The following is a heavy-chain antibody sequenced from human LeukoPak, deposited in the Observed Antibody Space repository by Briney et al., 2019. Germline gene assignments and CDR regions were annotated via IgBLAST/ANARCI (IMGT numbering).Heavy chain of an antibody. CDR2: ISSNGGST. J-gene: IGHJ3*02. CDR3: ARGGTMLRWSAFDI. V-gene: IGHV3-64*01. CDR1: GFTFSSYA. D-gene: IGHD3-16*01. Sequence: PGGSLRLSCAASGFTFSSYAMHWVRQAPGKGLEYVSAISSNGGSTYYANSVKGRFTISRDNSKNTLYLQMGSLRAEDTAVYYCARGGTMLRWSAFDIWGQGTMVTVSS.